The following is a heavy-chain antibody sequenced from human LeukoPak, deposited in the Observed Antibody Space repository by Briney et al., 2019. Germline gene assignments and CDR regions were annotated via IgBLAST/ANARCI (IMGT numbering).Heavy chain of an antibody. CDR3: ARDVSRVRSSGYWDY. D-gene: IGHD3-22*01. CDR1: GGSISSSTYY. Sequence: SQTLSLTCTVSGGSISSSTYYWSWIRQPAGKGLEWIGRIYATGSTNYNPSLKSRVTISVDTSKNQLSLMLSSVTAADTAVYYCARDVSRVRSSGYWDYWGQGTLVTVSS. V-gene: IGHV4-61*02. CDR2: IYATGST. J-gene: IGHJ4*02.